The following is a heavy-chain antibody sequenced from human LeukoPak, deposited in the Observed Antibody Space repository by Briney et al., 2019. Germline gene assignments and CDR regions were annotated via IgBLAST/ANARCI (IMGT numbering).Heavy chain of an antibody. CDR3: ARGHCSSTNCPGHFDY. D-gene: IGHD2-2*01. Sequence: GESLKISCQGSGYTFTNYWIAWVRQMPGKGLEWMGIIYPSDSDTRYSPSFQGQVTISADKSITTAYLQWSSLKASDTAMFYCARGHCSSTNCPGHFDYWGPGTLVSVSS. V-gene: IGHV5-51*01. J-gene: IGHJ4*02. CDR2: IYPSDSDT. CDR1: GYTFTNYW.